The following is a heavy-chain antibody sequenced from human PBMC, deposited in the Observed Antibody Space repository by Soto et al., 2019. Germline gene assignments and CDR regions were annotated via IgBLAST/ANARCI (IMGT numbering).Heavy chain of an antibody. J-gene: IGHJ6*03. V-gene: IGHV4-39*01. Sequence: SETLSLTCTVSGGSISSSSYYWGWIRQPPGKGLEWIGSIYYSGSTYYTPSLKSRGTIPVDTSKNQFSRKLRSVTAADTAVYYCVRGSSASWGPCMDVWGKGTTVTVSS. D-gene: IGHD6-6*01. CDR3: VRGSSASWGPCMDV. CDR1: GGSISSSSYY. CDR2: IYYSGST.